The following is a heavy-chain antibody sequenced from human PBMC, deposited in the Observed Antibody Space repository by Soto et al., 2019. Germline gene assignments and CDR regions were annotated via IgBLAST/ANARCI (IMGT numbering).Heavy chain of an antibody. CDR1: GFTFSSYG. CDR3: AKDGGYCSGGSCLILQYFEY. V-gene: IGHV3-30*18. CDR2: ISYDGSNK. Sequence: GGSLRLSCAASGFTFSSYGMHWVRQAPGKGLEWVAVISYDGSNKYYGDSVKGRFTISRDNSKNTLYLQMNSLRPEDTAVYYCAKDGGYCSGGSCLILQYFEYWGQGTLVTVSS. J-gene: IGHJ4*02. D-gene: IGHD2-15*01.